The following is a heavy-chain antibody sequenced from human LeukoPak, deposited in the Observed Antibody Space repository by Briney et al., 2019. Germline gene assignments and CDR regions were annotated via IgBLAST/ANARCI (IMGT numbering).Heavy chain of an antibody. CDR3: ATRPVKDYYGMDV. CDR1: GFTFSSYG. V-gene: IGHV3-33*01. Sequence: GGSLRLSCAASGFTFSSYGMHWVRQAPGKGLEWVAVIWYDGSNKYYADSVKGRFTISRDNSKNTLHLQMNSLRAEDTAVYYCATRPVKDYYGMDVWGQGTTVTVSS. CDR2: IWYDGSNK. J-gene: IGHJ6*02.